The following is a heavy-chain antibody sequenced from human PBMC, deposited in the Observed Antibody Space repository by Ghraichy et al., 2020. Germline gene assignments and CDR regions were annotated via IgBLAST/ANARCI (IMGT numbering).Heavy chain of an antibody. V-gene: IGHV3-21*01. Sequence: GGSLRLSCAASGFTFSSYSMNWVRQAPGKGLEWVSSISSSSSYIYYVDSVRGRFTISRDNAKNSLYLQMKSLRAEDTAVYSCAKEEGDYDILTGYGSSIYWYFDLWGRGTLVTVSS. J-gene: IGHJ2*01. CDR2: ISSSSSYI. CDR3: AKEEGDYDILTGYGSSIYWYFDL. CDR1: GFTFSSYS. D-gene: IGHD3-9*01.